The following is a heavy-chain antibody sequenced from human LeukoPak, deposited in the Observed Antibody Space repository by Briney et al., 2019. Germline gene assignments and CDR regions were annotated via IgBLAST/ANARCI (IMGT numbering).Heavy chain of an antibody. CDR1: GGAISSDDYY. V-gene: IGHV4-31*03. Sequence: SQTLSLTCTVSGGAISSDDYYWSWIRQHPGQGLEWIGYIYYSGSTFYTPSLKSRVTISVDTSKNQFSLKLSSVTAADTAGYYCARVPWFPISYYFDYWGQGTLVTVSS. CDR2: IYYSGST. CDR3: ARVPWFPISYYFDY. D-gene: IGHD3-10*01. J-gene: IGHJ4*02.